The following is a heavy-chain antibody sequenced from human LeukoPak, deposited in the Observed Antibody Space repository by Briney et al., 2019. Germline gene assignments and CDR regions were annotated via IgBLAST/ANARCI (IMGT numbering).Heavy chain of an antibody. V-gene: IGHV3-43*01. J-gene: IGHJ6*02. CDR2: ISWDGGST. CDR3: AKGAHRPWYYYYGLDV. Sequence: GGSLRLSCAASGFTFDDYTMHWVRQAPGKGLEWVSLISWDGGSTYYADSVKGRFTISRDNSKNSLYLQMNSLRTEDTALYYCAKGAHRPWYYYYGLDVWGQGTTVTVSS. CDR1: GFTFDDYT.